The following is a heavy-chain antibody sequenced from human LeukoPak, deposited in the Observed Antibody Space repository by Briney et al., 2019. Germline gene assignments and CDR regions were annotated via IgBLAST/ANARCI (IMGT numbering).Heavy chain of an antibody. CDR1: GGSISNSNW. CDR2: IHHGGST. V-gene: IGHV4-4*02. Sequence: SGTLSLTCAVSGGSISNSNWWSWVRQSPGKGLEWIGEIHHGGSTTYNPSLKSRVTISLDESKNQFSLKLNSVTAADTAVYYCARHYGPWGQGTLVTVSS. D-gene: IGHD3-16*01. J-gene: IGHJ5*02. CDR3: ARHYGP.